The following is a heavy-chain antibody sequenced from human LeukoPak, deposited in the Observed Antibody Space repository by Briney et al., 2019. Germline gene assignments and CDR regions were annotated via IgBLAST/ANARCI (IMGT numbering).Heavy chain of an antibody. V-gene: IGHV3-53*01. D-gene: IGHD6-19*01. CDR1: GFTFSSYG. J-gene: IGHJ6*03. Sequence: GGSLRLSCAASGFTFSSYGMYWVRQAPGKGLEWVSVIYSGGSTYYADSVKGRFTISRDNSKNTLYLQMNSLRAEDTAVYYCARDRIAVAGKNYYYYMDVWGKGTTVTVSS. CDR3: ARDRIAVAGKNYYYYMDV. CDR2: IYSGGST.